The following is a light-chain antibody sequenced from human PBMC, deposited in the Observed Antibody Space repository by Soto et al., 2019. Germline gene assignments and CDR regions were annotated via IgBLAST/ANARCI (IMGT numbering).Light chain of an antibody. CDR1: QSVGST. CDR3: QQYHDWPPLT. J-gene: IGKJ4*01. CDR2: GAS. V-gene: IGKV3-15*01. Sequence: EIVMTQSPATLSVYPGERATLSCRASQSVGSTLAWYQQKPGQAPRLLIYGASTRATGVPARFSGSGSGTEFTLTINSLQSEDRAVYYCQQYHDWPPLTFGGGTKVEIK.